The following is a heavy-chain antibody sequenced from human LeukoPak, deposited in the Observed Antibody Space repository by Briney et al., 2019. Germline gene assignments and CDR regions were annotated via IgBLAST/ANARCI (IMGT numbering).Heavy chain of an antibody. Sequence: PGGSLRLSCAASKFTFSDHYMDWVRQAPGKGLEWVGRTRNKPRSYTTEYAASVKGRFTISRDDSKNSLYSQMNSLKTEDTAVYCARSGVYKALEFDPWGQGTLVTVSS. D-gene: IGHD6-13*01. CDR1: KFTFSDHY. CDR3: ARSGVYKALEFDP. CDR2: TRNKPRSYTT. V-gene: IGHV3-72*01. J-gene: IGHJ5*02.